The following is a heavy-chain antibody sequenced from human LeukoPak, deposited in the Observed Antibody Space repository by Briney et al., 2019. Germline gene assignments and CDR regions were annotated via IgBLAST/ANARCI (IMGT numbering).Heavy chain of an antibody. J-gene: IGHJ4*02. Sequence: HWGSVRVSCKASGGTFSSYVISWVRQAPGQGGEWMGGIIPIFGTTNYAQKLQGRVTITAEKSTRTPYMELKSLRSEETAVYYCASDGSSGWLPTENFDYWLRGTLVSVPS. V-gene: IGHV1-69*06. CDR3: ASDGSSGWLPTENFDY. D-gene: IGHD6-19*01. CDR2: IIPIFGTT. CDR1: GGTFSSYV.